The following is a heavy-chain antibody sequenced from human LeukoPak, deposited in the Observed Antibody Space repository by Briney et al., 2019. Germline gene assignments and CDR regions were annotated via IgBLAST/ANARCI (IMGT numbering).Heavy chain of an antibody. CDR3: ARDSGFSGTQRGEY. J-gene: IGHJ4*01. V-gene: IGHV3-30*04. CDR2: ISYDGSNK. D-gene: IGHD3/OR15-3a*01. Sequence: GGSLRLSCAASGFTFNNYAMHWVRQAPGKGLEWVAVISYDGSNKYYTDSVKGRFTISRDNSKNTLYLQMNSLRSEDTAVYFCARDSGFSGTQRGEYWGHGTLVTVSS. CDR1: GFTFNNYA.